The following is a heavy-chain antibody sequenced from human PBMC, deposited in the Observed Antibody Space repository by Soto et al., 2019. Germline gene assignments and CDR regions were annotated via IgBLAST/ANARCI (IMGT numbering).Heavy chain of an antibody. Sequence: QVQLVESGGGVVQPGRSLRLSCAASGFTFSSYGMHWVRQAPGKGLEWVAVISYDGSNKYYADSVKGRFTISRDNSKNTLYLQMNSLRAEDTAVYYCAKDRARIAARPLASYYYGMDVWGQGTTVTVSS. D-gene: IGHD6-6*01. V-gene: IGHV3-30*18. CDR2: ISYDGSNK. CDR3: AKDRARIAARPLASYYYGMDV. J-gene: IGHJ6*02. CDR1: GFTFSSYG.